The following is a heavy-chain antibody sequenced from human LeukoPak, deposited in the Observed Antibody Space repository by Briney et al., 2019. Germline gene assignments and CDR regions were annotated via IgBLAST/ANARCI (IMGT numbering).Heavy chain of an antibody. CDR1: GYTFTVYY. D-gene: IGHD4-17*01. V-gene: IGHV1-2*02. Sequence: ASVTVSFTASGYTFTVYYMHWVRQAPGQGLEWMGWINPNSGGTNYAQKFQGRVTMTRDTSISTAYMELSRLRSVATAVYYCARGSIKARFSFHYGDYIDYWGQGTLVTVPS. CDR2: INPNSGGT. CDR3: ARGSIKARFSFHYGDYIDY. J-gene: IGHJ4*02.